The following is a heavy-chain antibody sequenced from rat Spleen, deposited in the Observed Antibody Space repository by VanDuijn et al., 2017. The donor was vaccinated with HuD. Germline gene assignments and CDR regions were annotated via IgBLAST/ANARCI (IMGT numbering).Heavy chain of an antibody. D-gene: IGHD1-10*01. J-gene: IGHJ2*01. CDR3: ARRGYNNYFFDY. CDR2: IIYDGSST. V-gene: IGHV5-17*01. CDR1: GFTFSDYA. Sequence: EVQLVESDGGLVQPGRSLKLSCAASGFTFSDYAMAWVRQAPKKGLEWVATIIYDGSSTYYRDSVKGRFTISRDNAKSTLYLQMDSLRSEDTATYHCARRGYNNYFFDYWGQGVMVTVSA.